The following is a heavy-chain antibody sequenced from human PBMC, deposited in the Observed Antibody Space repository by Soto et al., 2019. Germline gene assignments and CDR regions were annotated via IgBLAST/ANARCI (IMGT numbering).Heavy chain of an antibody. V-gene: IGHV4-30-2*01. D-gene: IGHD3-10*01. J-gene: IGHJ5*02. Sequence: SETLSLTCAVSGGSIGGVGYSWSWIRQPPGGGLEWIGYMYHSGTFLKSPSLKTRLTMSLDMSKNQFSLTLNSMTAADTAVYYCARAQFYSGSGNYNNLMFDAWGQGIQVTVS. CDR2: MYHSGTF. CDR3: ARAQFYSGSGNYNNLMFDA. CDR1: GGSIGGVGYS.